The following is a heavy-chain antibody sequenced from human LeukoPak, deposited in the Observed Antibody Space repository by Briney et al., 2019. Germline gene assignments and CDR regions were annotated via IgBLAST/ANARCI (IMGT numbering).Heavy chain of an antibody. J-gene: IGHJ4*02. V-gene: IGHV1-8*01. CDR2: MNPNSGNT. Sequence: ASVKVSCKASGYTFTSYDINWVRQATGQGLEWMGWMNPNSGNTGYAQKFQGRVTMTRNTSISTAYMDLRSLRSEDTALYYCARVSRDYYDSSGYSYPPPAFDYWGQGTLVTVSS. CDR1: GYTFTSYD. CDR3: ARVSRDYYDSSGYSYPPPAFDY. D-gene: IGHD3-22*01.